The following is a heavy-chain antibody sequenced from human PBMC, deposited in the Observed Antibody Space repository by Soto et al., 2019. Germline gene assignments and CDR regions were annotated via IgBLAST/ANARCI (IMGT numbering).Heavy chain of an antibody. V-gene: IGHV3-7*03. CDR3: ARERRCNP. Sequence: QSGGSLRLSCAASGFTFSNSWMSWVRQAPGKGLEWVANIKQDGSEKYYLDSVKGRFTISRDNAKNSLYLQGNSLRAEDTAVYYCARERRCNPWGHGTLVTVSS. CDR2: IKQDGSEK. D-gene: IGHD2-15*01. J-gene: IGHJ5*02. CDR1: GFTFSNSW.